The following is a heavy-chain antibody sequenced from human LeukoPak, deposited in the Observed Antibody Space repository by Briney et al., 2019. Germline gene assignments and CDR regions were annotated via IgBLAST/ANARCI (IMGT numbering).Heavy chain of an antibody. J-gene: IGHJ4*02. Sequence: GGSQRLSCAASGFTFSSYSMNWVRQAPGKGLEWVSSISISSSSIYYADSVKGRFTISRDNAKNSLYLQMNSLRVEDTAVYYCANHFACGSTSCPPFDSWGQGTLVTVSS. V-gene: IGHV3-21*01. D-gene: IGHD2-2*01. CDR1: GFTFSSYS. CDR2: ISISSSSI. CDR3: ANHFACGSTSCPPFDS.